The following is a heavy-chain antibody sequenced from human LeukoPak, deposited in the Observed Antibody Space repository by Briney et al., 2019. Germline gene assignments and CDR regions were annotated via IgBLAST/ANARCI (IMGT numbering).Heavy chain of an antibody. D-gene: IGHD2-8*01. Sequence: SETLSLTCAVYGGSYSGYYWSWIRQPPGKGLEWIGEINHSGSTNYNPSLKSRVTISVDTSKNQFSLKLSSVTAADTAVYYCASPRGYCTNGVCLNNWFDPWGQGTLVTVSS. CDR1: GGSYSGYY. V-gene: IGHV4-34*01. CDR3: ASPRGYCTNGVCLNNWFDP. CDR2: INHSGST. J-gene: IGHJ5*02.